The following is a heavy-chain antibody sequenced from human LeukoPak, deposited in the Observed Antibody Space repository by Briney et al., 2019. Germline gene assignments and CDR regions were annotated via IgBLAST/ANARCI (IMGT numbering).Heavy chain of an antibody. Sequence: SETLSLTCTVSGGSISSSSYYWGWIRQPPGKGLEWIGTIYYSGSTHYNPSLKSRVTISVDPSKNQFSLKLGSVTAADTAVYYCARHLSDYDYVWGSYRFDYWGQGTLVTVSS. V-gene: IGHV4-39*07. CDR2: IYYSGST. CDR1: GGSISSSSYY. D-gene: IGHD3-16*02. J-gene: IGHJ4*02. CDR3: ARHLSDYDYVWGSYRFDY.